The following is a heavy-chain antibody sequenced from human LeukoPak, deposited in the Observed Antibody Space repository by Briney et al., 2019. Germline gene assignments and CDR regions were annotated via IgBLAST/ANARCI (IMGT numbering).Heavy chain of an antibody. CDR2: INPNSGGT. CDR1: GYTFTGYY. D-gene: IGHD6-19*01. V-gene: IGHV1-2*02. CDR3: ARAGTIAVAGTWVFY. J-gene: IGHJ4*02. Sequence: ASVKVSCTASGYTFTGYYMHWVRQAPGQGLEWMGWINPNSGGTNYAQKFQGRVTMTRDTSISTAYMELSRLRSDDTAVYYCARAGTIAVAGTWVFYWGQGTLVTVSS.